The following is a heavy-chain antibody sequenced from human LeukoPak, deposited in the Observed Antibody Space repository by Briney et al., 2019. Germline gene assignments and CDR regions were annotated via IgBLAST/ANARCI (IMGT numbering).Heavy chain of an antibody. CDR1: GSTFTDYY. CDR3: GRVTIFSPSHYYGMDV. D-gene: IGHD3-3*01. Sequence: GASLKVSFKASGSTFTDYYIHWVRQAPGQGPEWMGWIKANSGGTNYAQKFQGRVTLTRDPSINTAYMEVNRLRSDDTAVYYCGRVTIFSPSHYYGMDVWGQGTAVTVSS. J-gene: IGHJ6*02. CDR2: IKANSGGT. V-gene: IGHV1-2*02.